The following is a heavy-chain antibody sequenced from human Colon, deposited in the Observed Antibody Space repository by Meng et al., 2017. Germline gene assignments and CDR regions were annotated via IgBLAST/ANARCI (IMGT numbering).Heavy chain of an antibody. V-gene: IGHV4-4*02. Sequence: QVGLTESGPGRVEPSGTLSLTCAVSGGSISSSNYWSWVRQPPGKGLEWIGQIYLSGSPSYNPSLESRVTISVDKSKNQLSLRLTSVTAADTAIYYCARHGGWHFDYWGQGTLVTVSS. CDR2: IYLSGSP. J-gene: IGHJ4*02. CDR1: GGSISSSNY. D-gene: IGHD6-19*01. CDR3: ARHGGWHFDY.